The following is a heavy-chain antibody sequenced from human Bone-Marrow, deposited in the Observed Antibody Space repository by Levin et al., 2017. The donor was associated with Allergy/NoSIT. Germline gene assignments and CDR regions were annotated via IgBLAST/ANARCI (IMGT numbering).Heavy chain of an antibody. Sequence: GASVKVSCKASGGTFSSYAISWVRQAPGQGLEWMGGIIPIFGTANYAQKFQGRVTITADESTSTAYMELSSLRSEDTAVYYCARTEYPGQWLVRDIVDWGQGTLVTVSS. CDR2: IIPIFGTA. D-gene: IGHD6-19*01. CDR1: GGTFSSYA. CDR3: ARTEYPGQWLVRDIVD. J-gene: IGHJ4*02. V-gene: IGHV1-69*13.